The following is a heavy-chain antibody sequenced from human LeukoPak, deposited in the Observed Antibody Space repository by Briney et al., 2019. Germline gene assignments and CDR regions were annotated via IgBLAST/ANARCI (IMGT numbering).Heavy chain of an antibody. J-gene: IGHJ4*02. V-gene: IGHV3-23*01. D-gene: IGHD3-16*01. CDR3: AKASWVSSADAVL. CDR2: LRGDGET. CDR1: GFIFRDYA. Sequence: GGSLRLSCVVSGFIFRDYAMSWVRQTPAGGLEWVSSLRGDGETFYTDSVKGRFTLSRDHSRNTVYLQLCNLRVEDTAVYYCAKASWVSSADAVLWGQGTLVTVS.